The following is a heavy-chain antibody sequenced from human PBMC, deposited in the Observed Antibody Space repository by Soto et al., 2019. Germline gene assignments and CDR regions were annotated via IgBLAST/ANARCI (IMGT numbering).Heavy chain of an antibody. V-gene: IGHV4-30-2*02. Sequence: SETLSLTCAVSGGSISGTTYSWSWIRQAPGKGLEWIGYIYDSGSTHYNPSLTSRVSISVDMSKNRLSLTLTSVTAADTAVYYCARSFYPWGQGTLVTVSS. CDR3: ARSFYP. CDR1: GGSISGTTYS. J-gene: IGHJ5*02. CDR2: IYDSGST.